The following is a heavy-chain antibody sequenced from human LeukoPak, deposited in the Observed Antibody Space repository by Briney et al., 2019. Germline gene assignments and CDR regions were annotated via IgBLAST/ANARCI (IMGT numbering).Heavy chain of an antibody. J-gene: IGHJ4*02. CDR3: AKGYGSGGFFV. CDR1: GFTFSSCA. D-gene: IGHD3-10*01. V-gene: IGHV3-23*01. Sequence: PGGSLRLSCAASGFTFSSCAMRWVRQAPGKGLEWVSTITGGGDNIYYADSAKGGFTISRDNSKNMVYLQLNSLRADDTAVYYCAKGYGSGGFFVWGQGTLVTVSS. CDR2: ITGGGDNI.